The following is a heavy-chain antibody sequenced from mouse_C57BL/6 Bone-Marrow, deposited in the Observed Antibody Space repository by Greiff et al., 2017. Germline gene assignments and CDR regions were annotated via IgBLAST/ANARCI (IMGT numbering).Heavy chain of an antibody. CDR2: IDPSDSYT. CDR3: ARDDYYAMDY. V-gene: IGHV1-50*01. CDR1: GYTFTSYW. Sequence: LQLQQPGAELVKPGASVKLSCKASGYTFTSYWMQWVKQRPGQGLEWIGEIDPSDSYTNYNQKFKGKATLTVDTSSSTAYMQLSSLTSEDSAFYYCARDDYYAMDYWGQGTSVTVSS. J-gene: IGHJ4*01.